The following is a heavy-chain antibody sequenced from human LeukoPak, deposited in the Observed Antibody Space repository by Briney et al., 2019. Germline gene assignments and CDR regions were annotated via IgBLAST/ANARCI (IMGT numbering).Heavy chain of an antibody. CDR1: GFTFSSYS. CDR3: ARDPSYSSSWYGVDYYYGMDV. V-gene: IGHV3-21*01. CDR2: ISSSSSYI. J-gene: IGHJ6*02. Sequence: GGSLRLSCAASGFTFSSYSMNWVRQAPGKGLEWVSSISSSSSYIYYADSVKGRFTISRDNAKNSLYLQMNSLRAEDTAVYYCARDPSYSSSWYGVDYYYGMDVWGQGTTVTVSS. D-gene: IGHD6-13*01.